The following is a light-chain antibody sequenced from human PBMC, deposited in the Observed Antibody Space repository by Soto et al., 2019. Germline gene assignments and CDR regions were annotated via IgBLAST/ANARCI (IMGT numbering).Light chain of an antibody. Sequence: EIVLTQSPATLSLSPGERATLSCRASQSIVTYLAWYQQKPGQAPRLLIYDTSNRATGIPARFSGSGSGTEFTLTISCLEPEDFAIDYCKQRQGWPWTFGQGTKVEIK. CDR2: DTS. J-gene: IGKJ1*01. V-gene: IGKV3-11*01. CDR1: QSIVTY. CDR3: KQRQGWPWT.